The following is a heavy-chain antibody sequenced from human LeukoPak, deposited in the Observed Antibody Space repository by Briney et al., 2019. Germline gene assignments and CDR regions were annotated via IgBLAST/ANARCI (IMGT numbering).Heavy chain of an antibody. CDR3: TKVRLLGALDDAFDV. D-gene: IGHD7-27*01. CDR2: IRHDGTNK. CDR1: GFPFSSFA. Sequence: GGSLRLSCAASGFPFSSFAMHWVRQAPGKGLEWVAFIRHDGTNKYHSNFVQGRFTISRDNSRNSVYLQLNSLRPEDTAVYYCTKVRLLGALDDAFDVWGQGTTVTVSS. V-gene: IGHV3-30*02. J-gene: IGHJ3*01.